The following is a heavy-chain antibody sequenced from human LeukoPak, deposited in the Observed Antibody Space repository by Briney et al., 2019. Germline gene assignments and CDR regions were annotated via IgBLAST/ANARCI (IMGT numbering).Heavy chain of an antibody. D-gene: IGHD1-26*01. V-gene: IGHV3-7*01. CDR2: IKSDGSEK. CDR1: GSTFSSFW. CDR3: ARGGRVGASDY. J-gene: IGHJ4*02. Sequence: GGSLRLSCAASGSTFSSFWMTWVRQAPGKGLEWVANIKSDGSEKVYVDSVKGRFTISRDNAKNSLYLQMNSLRVEDTAVYYCARGGRVGASDYWGQGTLVTVTS.